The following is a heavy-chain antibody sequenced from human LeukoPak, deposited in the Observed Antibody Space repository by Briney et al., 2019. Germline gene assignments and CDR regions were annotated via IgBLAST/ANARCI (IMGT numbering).Heavy chain of an antibody. CDR3: ASRESSMSRSH. D-gene: IGHD2/OR15-2a*01. J-gene: IGHJ4*01. CDR2: IYSGGST. V-gene: IGHV3-53*01. Sequence: PGGSLRLSCAASGFTVSSNYMSWVRQAPGKGLEWVSVIYSGGSTYYADSVKGRFTISRDNSKNTLYLQMNSLGAEDTDVYYCASRESSMSRSHWGHGTLVTVSS. CDR1: GFTVSSNY.